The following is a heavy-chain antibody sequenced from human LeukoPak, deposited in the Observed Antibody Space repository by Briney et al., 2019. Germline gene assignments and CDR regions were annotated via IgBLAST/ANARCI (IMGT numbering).Heavy chain of an antibody. CDR3: ARENWYLDF. Sequence: GGSLRLSCAASGFTFSTFWMHWVRHAPGEGLVWVSRINPDGSITDYADSVKGRFTISRDNAKNMLYLQMNSLRAEDTAVYYCARENWYLDFWGQGTLVTVSS. J-gene: IGHJ4*02. V-gene: IGHV3-74*01. CDR2: INPDGSIT. D-gene: IGHD1-1*01. CDR1: GFTFSTFW.